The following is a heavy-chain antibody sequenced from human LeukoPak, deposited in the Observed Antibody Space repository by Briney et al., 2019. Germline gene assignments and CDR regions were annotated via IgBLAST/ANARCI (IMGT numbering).Heavy chain of an antibody. D-gene: IGHD6-13*01. CDR1: GGSFSGYY. Sequence: PSETLSLTCAVYGGSFSGYYWSWIRQPPGKGLEWIGEINHSGSTNYNPSLKSRVTISVDTSKNQFSLKLSSVTAADTAVYYCARGPGIAAAGIRYWGQGTLVTVSS. J-gene: IGHJ4*02. V-gene: IGHV4-34*01. CDR3: ARGPGIAAAGIRY. CDR2: INHSGST.